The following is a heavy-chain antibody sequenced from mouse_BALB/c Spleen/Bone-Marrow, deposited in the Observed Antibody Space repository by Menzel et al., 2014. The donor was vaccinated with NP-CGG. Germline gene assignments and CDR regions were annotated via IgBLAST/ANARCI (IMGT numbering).Heavy chain of an antibody. Sequence: EVHLVESGGGLVKPGGSLKLSCAASGFTFSDYYMYWVRQTPEKRLEWVATISDGGSYTYYPDSVKGRFTIPRDKAKNNLYLQMSSLKSEDTAMYYCARGSSYFDYWGQGTTLTVSS. D-gene: IGHD1-1*01. CDR2: ISDGGSYT. CDR3: ARGSSYFDY. V-gene: IGHV5-4*02. J-gene: IGHJ2*01. CDR1: GFTFSDYY.